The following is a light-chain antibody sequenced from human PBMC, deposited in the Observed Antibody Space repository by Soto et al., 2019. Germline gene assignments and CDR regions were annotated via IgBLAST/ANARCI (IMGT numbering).Light chain of an antibody. V-gene: IGKV1-5*03. CDR3: QQYYSYPVT. J-gene: IGKJ1*01. CDR2: KAS. Sequence: DIQMTQSPSTLSASVGDRVTITCRASQSISSWLAWYQQKPGKAPKLLIYKASSLESGVPSRFSGGGSGTEFALTISSLQPDDFATYYCQQYYSYPVTFGLGTKVDIK. CDR1: QSISSW.